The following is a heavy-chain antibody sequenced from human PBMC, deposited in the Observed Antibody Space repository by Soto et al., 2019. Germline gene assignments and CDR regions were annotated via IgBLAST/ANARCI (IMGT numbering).Heavy chain of an antibody. D-gene: IGHD5-12*01. CDR3: AREGGDGYNYGWFDP. Sequence: QVQLVESGGGVVQPGRSLRLSCAASGFTFSSYGMHWVRQAPGKGLEWVAVIWYDGSNKYYADSVKGRFTISRDNSKNTLYLQMNSLRAEDTAVDYCAREGGDGYNYGWFDPWGQGTLVTVSS. CDR1: GFTFSSYG. V-gene: IGHV3-33*01. J-gene: IGHJ5*02. CDR2: IWYDGSNK.